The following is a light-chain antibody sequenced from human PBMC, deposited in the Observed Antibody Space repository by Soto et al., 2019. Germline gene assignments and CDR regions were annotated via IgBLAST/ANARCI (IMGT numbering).Light chain of an antibody. Sequence: EVVMTQSPATLSVSPGERATLSCRASQSVSSSLAWYQQKPGQAPRLLIYGASTRATGIPVRFSGSGSGTDFSLTISCLQSKDFAVYYCQQYNRWPPWTFGQGTKVEIK. CDR1: QSVSSS. CDR2: GAS. J-gene: IGKJ1*01. CDR3: QQYNRWPPWT. V-gene: IGKV3-15*01.